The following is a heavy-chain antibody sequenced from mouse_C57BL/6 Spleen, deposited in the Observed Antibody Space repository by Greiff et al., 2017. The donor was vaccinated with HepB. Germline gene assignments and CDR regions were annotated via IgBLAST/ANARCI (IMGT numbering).Heavy chain of an antibody. CDR3: ARREATPYYFDY. CDR1: GYTITNYW. Sequence: QVQLQQSGAELVRPGTSVKMSCKASGYTITNYWIGWAKQRPGHGLEWIGDIYPGGGYTNYNEKFKGKATLTADKSSSTAYMQFSSLTSEDSAIYYCARREATPYYFDYWGQGTTLTVSS. J-gene: IGHJ2*01. CDR2: IYPGGGYT. V-gene: IGHV1-63*01. D-gene: IGHD3-2*02.